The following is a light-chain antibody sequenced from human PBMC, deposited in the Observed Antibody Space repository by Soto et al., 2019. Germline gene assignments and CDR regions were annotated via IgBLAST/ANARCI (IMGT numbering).Light chain of an antibody. CDR1: QSISIF. Sequence: EIVLTQSPATLSLSPGERATLSCRASQSISIFLAWYQQKAGQAPRLLIYDASNRATGIPARFSGSGSGTDFTLTITSLEPEDFAVYYCQQRSNWPPFTFGQGTRLEI. CDR3: QQRSNWPPFT. J-gene: IGKJ5*01. CDR2: DAS. V-gene: IGKV3-11*01.